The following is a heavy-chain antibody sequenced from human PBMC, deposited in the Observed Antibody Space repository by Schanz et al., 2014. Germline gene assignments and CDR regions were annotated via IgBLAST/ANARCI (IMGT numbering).Heavy chain of an antibody. V-gene: IGHV3-23*04. CDR1: GFNFITFA. D-gene: IGHD3-10*01. Sequence: EVQLVESGGGLIQPGGSLRLSCAASGFNFITFAMSWVRQAPGKGPEWVSAIGGDASRTYYADSVKGRFTISRDNSKSPLSLQMTTLSPDDTPVYYCARAPPLVRGIAGWFGPWGQGSLVTVSS. CDR2: IGGDASRT. J-gene: IGHJ5*02. CDR3: ARAPPLVRGIAGWFGP.